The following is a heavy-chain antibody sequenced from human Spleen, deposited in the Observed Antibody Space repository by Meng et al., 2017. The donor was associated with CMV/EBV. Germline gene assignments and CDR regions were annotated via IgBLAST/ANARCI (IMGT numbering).Heavy chain of an antibody. J-gene: IGHJ4*02. CDR1: GYTFTGYF. Sequence: QVQLVQSGAEVKKPGASVKVSCKASGYTFTGYFLHWVRQAPGQGLEWMGRINPKSDDTNYAQKFLGRVTMTRDTSINTAYMGLSRLTFDDTAVYYCAREGYYGSEADYWGQGTLVTVSS. CDR2: INPKSDDT. V-gene: IGHV1-2*06. D-gene: IGHD3-10*01. CDR3: AREGYYGSEADY.